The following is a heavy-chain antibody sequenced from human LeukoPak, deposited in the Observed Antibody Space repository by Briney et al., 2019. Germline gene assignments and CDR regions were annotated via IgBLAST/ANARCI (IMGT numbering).Heavy chain of an antibody. J-gene: IGHJ4*02. V-gene: IGHV4-4*07. CDR1: GGSIANYY. CDR3: ARDIRSSGSYYSDY. D-gene: IGHD3-10*01. CDR2: IYDSGST. Sequence: SGTLSLTCSVSGGSIANYYWSWIRPPAGKGLEWIGRIYDSGSTQYNPSLKSRVTMSVDRSRNQFSLKLSSVTAADTALYFCARDIRSSGSYYSDYWGRGTLVTVSS.